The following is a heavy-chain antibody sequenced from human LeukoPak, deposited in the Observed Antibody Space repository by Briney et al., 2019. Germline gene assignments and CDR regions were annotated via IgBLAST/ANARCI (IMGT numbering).Heavy chain of an antibody. CDR2: IYYSGGT. V-gene: IGHV4-59*01. J-gene: IGHJ5*02. CDR3: ARVVASAGTPNWFDP. D-gene: IGHD1-1*01. Sequence: SETLSLTCTVSGGSFNYNYWSWIRQPPGKGLEWIGYIYYSGGTDYNPSLKSRVTISVDTSKNQFSLKLSSLTAADTAVYYCARVVASAGTPNWFDPWGQGTLVTVSS. CDR1: GGSFNYNY.